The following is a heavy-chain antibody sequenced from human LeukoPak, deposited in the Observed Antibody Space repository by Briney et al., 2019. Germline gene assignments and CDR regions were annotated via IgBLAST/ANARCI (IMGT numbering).Heavy chain of an antibody. CDR1: GYFFTIHF. D-gene: IGHD1-1*01. Sequence: ASVKVSCKASGYFFTIHFMHWVRQAPGQGLEWLGRISPNSGATNYAQKFQGRVTMTRDTAISTAYMEMSSLRSDDSAVYYCARDLDSAWAALDSWGQGTLVTVSS. CDR2: ISPNSGAT. J-gene: IGHJ4*02. CDR3: ARDLDSAWAALDS. V-gene: IGHV1-2*02.